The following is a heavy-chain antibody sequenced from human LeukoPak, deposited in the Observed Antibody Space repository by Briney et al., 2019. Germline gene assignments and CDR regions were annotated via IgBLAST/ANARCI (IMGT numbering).Heavy chain of an antibody. Sequence: GGSLRLSCVASGLTFSTYAMTWVRQAPGKGLEWVSAISGSGGSTYYADSVKGRFTISRDNSKNTLYLQMNSLRAEDTAVYYCAKGLLSGSYYYFDYWGQGTLVTVSS. D-gene: IGHD1-26*01. CDR3: AKGLLSGSYYYFDY. CDR2: ISGSGGST. J-gene: IGHJ4*02. CDR1: GLTFSTYA. V-gene: IGHV3-23*01.